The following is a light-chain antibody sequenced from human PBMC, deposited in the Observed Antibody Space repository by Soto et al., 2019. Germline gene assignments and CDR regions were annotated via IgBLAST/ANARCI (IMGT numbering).Light chain of an antibody. Sequence: QPVLTQPPSVSGAPGQRVTISCTGSSSNIGAGYDLHWYQQLPGTAPKLLIFGNSNRPSGVPDRFSGSKSGTSASLAITGLQAEDEADYYCQSYDSSLSGWVFGGGTQLTVL. CDR2: GNS. J-gene: IGLJ3*02. CDR1: SSNIGAGYD. CDR3: QSYDSSLSGWV. V-gene: IGLV1-40*01.